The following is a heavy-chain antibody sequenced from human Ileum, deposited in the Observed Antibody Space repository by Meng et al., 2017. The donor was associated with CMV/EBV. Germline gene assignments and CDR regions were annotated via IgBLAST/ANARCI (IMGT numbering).Heavy chain of an antibody. V-gene: IGHV1-46*01. D-gene: IGHD1-1*01. CDR2: IKPSGDRT. J-gene: IGHJ5*02. CDR1: GYTFTNYY. Sequence: ASVKVSCKASGYTFTNYYMHWVRQAPGQGREWMGIIKPSGDRTRYAQKFQGRLTMTRETSTSTVYMDLSSLRSEDTAVYSCARDRFVAEYNRPYNWFDPWGQGTLVTVSS. CDR3: ARDRFVAEYNRPYNWFDP.